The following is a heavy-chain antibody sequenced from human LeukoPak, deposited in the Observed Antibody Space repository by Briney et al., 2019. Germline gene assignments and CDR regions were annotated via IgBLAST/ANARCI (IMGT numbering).Heavy chain of an antibody. CDR1: GFTFSLYG. CDR2: ISYDGSNE. V-gene: IGHV3-30*18. D-gene: IGHD6-6*01. CDR3: AKDLYFQSIAATYYFDY. J-gene: IGHJ4*02. Sequence: GGSLRLSCAASGFTFSLYGMHWVRQAPGKGLEWVAVISYDGSNEYYADSVKGRFTISRDNSKNTLYLQMNSLRAEDTAVYYCAKDLYFQSIAATYYFDYWGQGTLVTVSS.